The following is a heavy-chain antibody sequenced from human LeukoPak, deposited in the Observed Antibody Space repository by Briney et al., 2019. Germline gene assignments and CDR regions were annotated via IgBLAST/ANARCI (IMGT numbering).Heavy chain of an antibody. D-gene: IGHD1-26*01. CDR2: ISAYNGNT. J-gene: IGHJ3*02. CDR3: ARRAKATDAFDI. V-gene: IGHV1-18*01. CDR1: GYTFTSYG. Sequence: ASVKVSCKASGYTFTSYGISWVRQAPGQGLEWVGWISAYNGNTNYAQKLQGRVTMTTDTSTSTAYMELRSLRSDDTAVYYCARRAKATDAFDIWGQGTMVTVSS.